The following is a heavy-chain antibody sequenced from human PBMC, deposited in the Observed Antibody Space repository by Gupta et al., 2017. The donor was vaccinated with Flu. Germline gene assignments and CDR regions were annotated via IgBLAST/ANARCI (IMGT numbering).Heavy chain of an antibody. CDR3: ASLYNDGMDV. CDR1: GFTVSRKD. CDR2: MYSGGST. V-gene: IGHV3-66*02. Sequence: ELQLVESGGGLVQPGGSLRLSCAASGFTVSRKDMSWVRQAPGKGLEWVSLMYSGGSTYYADSVKGRFTISRDNSKNTLYLQMNSLRVEDTAVYYCASLYNDGMDVWGQGTTVTVSS. J-gene: IGHJ6*02.